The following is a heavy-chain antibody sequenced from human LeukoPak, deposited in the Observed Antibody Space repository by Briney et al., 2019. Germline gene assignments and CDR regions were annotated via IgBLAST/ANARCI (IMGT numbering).Heavy chain of an antibody. V-gene: IGHV3-74*01. D-gene: IGHD1-26*01. CDR2: IRYDGIVT. J-gene: IGHJ4*02. Sequence: QPGGSLRLSCVASEFTFSNYWIHWVRQPPGKGLVWVSRIRYDGIVTNYADSVEGRFTISRGNAKNTVHLQMNSLGVDDTAVYYCTRDLTEYVGASADWGQGTLVTVSS. CDR1: EFTFSNYW. CDR3: TRDLTEYVGASAD.